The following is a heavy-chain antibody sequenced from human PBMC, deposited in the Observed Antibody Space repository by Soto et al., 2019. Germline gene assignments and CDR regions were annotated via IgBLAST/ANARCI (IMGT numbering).Heavy chain of an antibody. Sequence: QVHLVQSGAVVEKPGASVKVSCKASGYTFTNFGINWVRQAPGQGLEWMGWITPYNGNANYPQKHQDRVPITTDTSTNTAYMELRSLRSEDTAVYFCARARMFSGAHHDYWGQGTRVTVSS. V-gene: IGHV1-18*04. CDR2: ITPYNGNA. D-gene: IGHD1-26*01. CDR1: GYTFTNFG. J-gene: IGHJ4*02. CDR3: ARARMFSGAHHDY.